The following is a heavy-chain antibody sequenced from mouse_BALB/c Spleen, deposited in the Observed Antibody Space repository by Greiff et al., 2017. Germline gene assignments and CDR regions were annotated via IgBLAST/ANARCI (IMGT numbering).Heavy chain of an antibody. J-gene: IGHJ3*01. Sequence: VQLQQSGPELVKPGASVKIPCKASGYTFTDYNMDWVKQSHGKSLEWIGDINPNNGGTIYNQKFKGKASITADTSSNTAYLQLSSLTSEDTAVYYCARAATATPFAYWGQGTLVTVSA. V-gene: IGHV1-18*01. D-gene: IGHD1-2*01. CDR2: INPNNGGT. CDR3: ARAATATPFAY. CDR1: GYTFTDYN.